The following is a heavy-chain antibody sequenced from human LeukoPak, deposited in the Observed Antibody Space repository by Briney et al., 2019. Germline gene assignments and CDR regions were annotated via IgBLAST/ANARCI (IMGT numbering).Heavy chain of an antibody. D-gene: IGHD4-23*01. CDR1: GGSISSSSYY. J-gene: IGHJ3*02. CDR2: IYYSGST. Sequence: SETLSLTCTVSGGSISSSSYYWGWIRQPPGKGLEWIGSIYYSGSTYYNPSLKSRVTISVATSKSQFSLKLSSVTAADTAVYYCARDLETPSPGGAFDIWGQGTMVTVSS. V-gene: IGHV4-39*07. CDR3: ARDLETPSPGGAFDI.